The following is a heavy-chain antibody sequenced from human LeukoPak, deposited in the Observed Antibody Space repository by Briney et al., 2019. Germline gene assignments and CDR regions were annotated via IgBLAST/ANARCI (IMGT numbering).Heavy chain of an antibody. CDR3: ASKHGDYRYYYYGMDL. V-gene: IGHV4-61*01. CDR1: GGSVTGGIVY. J-gene: IGHJ6*02. Sequence: SETLSLTCTVSGGSVTGGIVYRRWIRQPPGKGLVWIGYIYYSGSTNYNPSLKSRVTISEDTSKNQFALKLSSVTAADTAVYYCASKHGDYRYYYYGMDLWGQGTTVTVSS. D-gene: IGHD4-17*01. CDR2: IYYSGST.